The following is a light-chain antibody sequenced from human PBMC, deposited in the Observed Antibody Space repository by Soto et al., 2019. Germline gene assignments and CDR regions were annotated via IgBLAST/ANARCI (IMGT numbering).Light chain of an antibody. CDR2: DVS. V-gene: IGLV2-8*01. Sequence: QSALTQPPSASGSPGQSVTISCTGTSSDIGGYNYVSWYQQHPGKAPKLMIHDVSRRPSGVPDRFSGSTSGNTASLTVSGLQAEDEADYYCSSYAGSNTYVVFGGGTKVTVL. CDR3: SSYAGSNTYVV. CDR1: SSDIGGYNY. J-gene: IGLJ2*01.